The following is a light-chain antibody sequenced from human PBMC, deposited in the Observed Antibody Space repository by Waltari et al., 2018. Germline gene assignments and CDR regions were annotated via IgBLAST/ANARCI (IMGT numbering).Light chain of an antibody. CDR1: VLPKKY. CDR2: KDS. V-gene: IGLV3-27*01. J-gene: IGLJ2*01. CDR3: YSSTDNSGI. Sequence: SYELTQPSSVSVSPGQTAKITCSGDVLPKKYARWFQQKPGQAPVLMIYKDSERPSRIPERFSGSSSGATVTLTITGAQVEDEADYYCYSSTDNSGIFGGGTTLTVL.